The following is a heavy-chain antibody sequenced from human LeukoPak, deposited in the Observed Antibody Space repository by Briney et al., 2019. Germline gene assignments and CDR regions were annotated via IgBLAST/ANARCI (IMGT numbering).Heavy chain of an antibody. CDR3: ATEIPGGYYYYGMDV. CDR2: IIPILGIA. J-gene: IGHJ6*02. Sequence: ASVKVSCKASGGTFSSYAISWVRQAPGQGLEWMGRIIPILGIANYAQKFQGRVTMTEDTSTDTAYMELSSLRSEDTAVYYCATEIPGGYYYYGMDVWGQGTTVTVSS. V-gene: IGHV1-69*04. CDR1: GGTFSSYA.